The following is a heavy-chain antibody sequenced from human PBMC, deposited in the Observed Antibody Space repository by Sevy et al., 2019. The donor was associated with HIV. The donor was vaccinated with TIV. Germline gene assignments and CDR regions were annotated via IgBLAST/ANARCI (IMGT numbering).Heavy chain of an antibody. CDR3: ARDQQWLFVDY. CDR2: ISYDGSNK. V-gene: IGHV3-30-3*01. J-gene: IGHJ4*02. CDR1: GFTFSSYA. Sequence: GGSLRLSCAASGFTFSSYAMHWVRQAPGKGLEWVAVISYDGSNKYYADSVKGRFTISRDNSKNTLYLQMNSLRAEDTAVYYCARDQQWLFVDYRGQGTLVTVSS. D-gene: IGHD3-22*01.